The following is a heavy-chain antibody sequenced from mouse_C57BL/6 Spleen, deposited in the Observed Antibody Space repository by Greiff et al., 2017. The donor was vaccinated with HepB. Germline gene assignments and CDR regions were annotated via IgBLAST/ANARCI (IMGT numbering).Heavy chain of an antibody. V-gene: IGHV1-69*01. J-gene: IGHJ1*03. CDR2: IDPSDSYT. D-gene: IGHD1-1*01. CDR1: GYTFTSYW. CDR3: ARGSSYVGYFDV. Sequence: QVQLQQPGAELVMPGASVKLSCKASGYTFTSYWMHWVKQRPGQGLEWIGEIDPSDSYTNYNQKFKGKSTLTVDKSSSTAYMQLSSLTSEDSAVYYCARGSSYVGYFDVWGTGTTVTVSS.